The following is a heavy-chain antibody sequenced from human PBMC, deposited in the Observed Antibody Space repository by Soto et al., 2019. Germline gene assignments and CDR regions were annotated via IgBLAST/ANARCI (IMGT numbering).Heavy chain of an antibody. CDR1: GFAFDAYA. J-gene: IGHJ3*02. CDR3: AKDGALAAVSTRGAFDI. V-gene: IGHV3-9*01. D-gene: IGHD6-13*01. Sequence: GGSLRLSCAASGFAFDAYAMHWVRQAPGKGLEWVSAITWNSGRVGYADSVKGRFTISRDNAKNSLYLQMNSLRAEDTAFYYCAKDGALAAVSTRGAFDIWGQGTMVTVSS. CDR2: ITWNSGRV.